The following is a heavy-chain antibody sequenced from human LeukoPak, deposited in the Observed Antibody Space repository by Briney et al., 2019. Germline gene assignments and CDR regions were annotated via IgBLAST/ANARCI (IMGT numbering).Heavy chain of an antibody. CDR1: GGSVSSGSYY. CDR3: ARDLGGSPYYYGLDV. J-gene: IGHJ6*02. V-gene: IGHV4-61*01. CDR2: VYYNGTP. Sequence: SETLSLTCNVSGGSVSSGSYYWSWPRHPPGQGLEWIGHVYYNGTPRHNPHFKSRVTISIDTSKKQFSLKLSSVTAADTAVYVCARDLGGSPYYYGLDVWGLGLTVTVSS. D-gene: IGHD1-26*01.